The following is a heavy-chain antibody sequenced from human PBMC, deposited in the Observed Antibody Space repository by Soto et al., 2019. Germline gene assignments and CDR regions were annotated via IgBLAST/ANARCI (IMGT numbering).Heavy chain of an antibody. D-gene: IGHD3-22*01. J-gene: IGHJ4*02. V-gene: IGHV4-4*08. CDR2: VYNSGST. Sequence: SETLSLTCTVSGGSITGYNWNWLRQPPGKALEWIGYVYNSGSTNYNPSLKSRITINPDTSKNQFSLQLNSVTPEDTALYYCASSDRSGFGFDYWGQGTLVTVSS. CDR1: GGSITGYN. CDR3: ASSDRSGFGFDY.